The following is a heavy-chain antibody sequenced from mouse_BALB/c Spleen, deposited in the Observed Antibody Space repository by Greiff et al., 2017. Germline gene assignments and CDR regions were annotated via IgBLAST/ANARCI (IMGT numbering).Heavy chain of an antibody. CDR1: GYSITSDYA. CDR2: ISYSGST. CDR3: ARWGTTPSMDY. Sequence: EVKLMESGPGLVKPSQSLSLTCTVTGYSITSDYAWNWIQQFPGNKLEWMGYISYSGSTSYNPSLKSRISITRDTSKNQFFLQLNSVTTEDTATYYCARWGTTPSMDYWGQGTSVTVSS. D-gene: IGHD1-1*01. J-gene: IGHJ4*01. V-gene: IGHV3-2*02.